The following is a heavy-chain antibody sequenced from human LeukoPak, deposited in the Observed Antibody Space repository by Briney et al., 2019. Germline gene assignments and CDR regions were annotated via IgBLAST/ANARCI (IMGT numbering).Heavy chain of an antibody. V-gene: IGHV4-34*01. CDR2: INHSGST. J-gene: IGHJ3*02. CDR3: ARDLVTVTKGFDI. D-gene: IGHD4-17*01. Sequence: SETLSLTCAVYGGSFSGYYWSWIRQPPGKGLEWIGEINHSGSTNYNPSLKSRVTISVDTSKNQFSLKLRSVTAADTAVYYCARDLVTVTKGFDIWGQGTMVSVSS. CDR1: GGSFSGYY.